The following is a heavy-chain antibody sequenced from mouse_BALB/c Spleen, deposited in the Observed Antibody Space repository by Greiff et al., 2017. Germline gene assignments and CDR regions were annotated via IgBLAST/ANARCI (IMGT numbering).Heavy chain of an antibody. J-gene: IGHJ4*01. CDR1: GYTFTSYW. V-gene: IGHV1S132*01. CDR3: ARRKQMDY. CDR2: IFPGTGTT. Sequence: QVHVKQSGAELVKPGASVKLSCKTSGYTFTSYWIQWVKQRPGQGLGWIGEIFPGTGTTYYTEKFKGKATLTIDTSSSTAYMQLSSLTSEDSAVYFCARRKQMDYWGQGTSVTVSS.